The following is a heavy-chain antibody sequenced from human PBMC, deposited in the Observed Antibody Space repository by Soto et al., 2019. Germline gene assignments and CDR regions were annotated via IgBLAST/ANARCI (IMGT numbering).Heavy chain of an antibody. CDR3: ASSRGHWSHFYYYSAMAV. Sequence: GGSLRLSCAASGFIFCSYGMPWVRQAPGKGLEWVAVIWYDGSIEYYADSVQGRFTISKANSKNMLYLQMSSLRAEDTAVYYCASSRGHWSHFYYYSAMAVWGQGTTVTVSS. V-gene: IGHV3-33*01. CDR2: IWYDGSIE. CDR1: GFIFCSYG. J-gene: IGHJ6*02.